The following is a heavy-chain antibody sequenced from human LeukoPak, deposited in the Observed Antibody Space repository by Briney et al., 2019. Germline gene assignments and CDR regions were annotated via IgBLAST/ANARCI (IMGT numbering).Heavy chain of an antibody. CDR3: AREEGGLDV. Sequence: ASVKVSCKASGYTFTGYYMHWVRQAPGQGPEWMGWMNTNTGKATYAQDFRGRFVFSFDSSVSTAYLEITSLQAADTAVYYCAREEGGLDVWGQGTTVIVSS. V-gene: IGHV7-4-1*02. CDR2: MNTNTGKA. J-gene: IGHJ6*02. CDR1: GYTFTGYY.